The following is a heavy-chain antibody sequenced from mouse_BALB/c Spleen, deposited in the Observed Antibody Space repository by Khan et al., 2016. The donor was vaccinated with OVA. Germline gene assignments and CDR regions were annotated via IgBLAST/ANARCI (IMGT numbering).Heavy chain of an antibody. CDR2: ISSSGST. D-gene: IGHD2-3*01. Sequence: EVQLVESGPGLVKPSQSLSLTCTVTGYSITSDYAWNWIRQFPGNKLEWMGYISSSGSTNYNPALKSRISITRDTSKNQFFLQLNSVTTEDTATYYCARDGYRYSYAMDYWGQGTSVTVSS. V-gene: IGHV3-2*02. CDR1: GYSITSDYA. J-gene: IGHJ4*01. CDR3: ARDGYRYSYAMDY.